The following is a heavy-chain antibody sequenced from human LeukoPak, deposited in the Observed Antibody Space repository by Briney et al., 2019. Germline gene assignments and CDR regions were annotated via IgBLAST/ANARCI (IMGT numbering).Heavy chain of an antibody. CDR2: IYLGVST. CDR3: ARWALKGYYADV. J-gene: IGHJ6*04. D-gene: IGHD2-2*01. CDR1: GDSLCTYY. Sequence: SETLSLTCTISGDSLCTYYWTWIRQPPGKGLEWIGYIYLGVSTNYNPSLKSRVTLSVDTSKNQFSLRLTSLTAADTATYYCARWALKGYYADVWGTGTTVTVSS. V-gene: IGHV4-4*09.